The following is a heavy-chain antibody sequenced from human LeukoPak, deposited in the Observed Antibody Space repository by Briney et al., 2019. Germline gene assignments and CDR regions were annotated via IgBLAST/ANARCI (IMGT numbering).Heavy chain of an antibody. D-gene: IGHD1-1*01. V-gene: IGHV3-13*01. CDR3: ARGPPRGKYYYMDV. CDR2: IGTASDT. Sequence: GGSLRLSCAASGFTFSSFDMHWVRQPTGQGLEWVSTIGTASDTYYPASVEGRFTLSRDNAKNSLYLQMNSLTAGDTAVYYCARGPPRGKYYYMDVCGKGTTVTVSS. J-gene: IGHJ6*03. CDR1: GFTFSSFD.